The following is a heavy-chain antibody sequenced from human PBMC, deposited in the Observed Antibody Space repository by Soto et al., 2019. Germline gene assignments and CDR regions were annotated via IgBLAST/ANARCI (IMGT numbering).Heavy chain of an antibody. CDR2: IYSGGST. D-gene: IGHD4-17*01. V-gene: IGHV3-66*01. Sequence: GGSLRLSCAASGFTVSSNYMSWVRQAPGKGLEWVSVIYSGGSTYYADSVKGRFTISRDNSKNTLYLQMNSLRAEDTAVYYCASPTVTTSDYYYYVDVWGKGTTVTVSS. CDR3: ASPTVTTSDYYYYVDV. J-gene: IGHJ6*03. CDR1: GFTVSSNY.